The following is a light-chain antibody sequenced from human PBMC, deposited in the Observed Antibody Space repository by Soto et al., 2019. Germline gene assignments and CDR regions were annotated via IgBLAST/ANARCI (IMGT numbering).Light chain of an antibody. CDR3: SSYAGINNLGV. CDR1: SIDVGGYKY. Sequence: QSALTQPPSASGSPGQSVTISCTGTSIDVGGYKYVSWYQQHPGKATKLMIFEVNKRPSGVPDRFSGSKSGNTASLTVSGLQAEDEADYYCSSYAGINNLGVFGPGTKLNVL. CDR2: EVN. V-gene: IGLV2-8*01. J-gene: IGLJ1*01.